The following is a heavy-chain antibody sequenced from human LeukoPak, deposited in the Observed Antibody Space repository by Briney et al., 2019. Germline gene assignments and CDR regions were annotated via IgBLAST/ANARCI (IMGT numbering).Heavy chain of an antibody. V-gene: IGHV4-39*07. CDR2: IYYSGST. CDR1: GGSISSSSYY. CDR3: ARVRLDFWSGPAELYFGY. Sequence: PSETLSLTCTVSGGSISSSSYYWGWIRQPPGKGLEWIGSIYYSGSTYYNPSLKSRVTISVDTSKNQFSLKLSSVTAADTAVYYCARVRLDFWSGPAELYFGYWGQGTLVTVSS. J-gene: IGHJ4*02. D-gene: IGHD3-3*01.